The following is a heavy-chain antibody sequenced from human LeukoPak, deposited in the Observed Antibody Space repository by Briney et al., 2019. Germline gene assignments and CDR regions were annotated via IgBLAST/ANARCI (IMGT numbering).Heavy chain of an antibody. D-gene: IGHD5-24*01. CDR3: ARGER. CDR2: IKQDGSEK. Sequence: GGSLRLSCAASGFTFSSSWLSWVRQAPGKGLEWVANIKQDGSEKYYVDSVKGRFTISRDNAKNSLYLQMNSLRGEDTAVYDCARGERWGQGTLVAVSS. V-gene: IGHV3-7*01. CDR1: GFTFSSSW. J-gene: IGHJ4*02.